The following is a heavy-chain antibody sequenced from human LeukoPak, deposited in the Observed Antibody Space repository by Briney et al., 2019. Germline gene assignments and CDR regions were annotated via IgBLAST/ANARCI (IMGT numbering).Heavy chain of an antibody. J-gene: IGHJ5*02. Sequence: PSETLSLTCTVSGGSISSSSYYWSWIRQPAGKGLEWIGRIYTSGSTNYNPSLKSRVTISVDTSKNQFSLKLSSVTAADTAVYYCARAAAAGKNWFDPWGQGTLVTVSS. CDR2: IYTSGST. V-gene: IGHV4-61*02. CDR1: GGSISSSSYY. CDR3: ARAAAAGKNWFDP. D-gene: IGHD6-13*01.